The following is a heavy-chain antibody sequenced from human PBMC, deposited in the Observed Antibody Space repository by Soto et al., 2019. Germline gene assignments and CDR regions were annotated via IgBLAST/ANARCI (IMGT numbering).Heavy chain of an antibody. V-gene: IGHV4-30-2*01. CDR2: IYHSGST. Sequence: SETLSLTCSVSGGSISSGGYSWIWIRHPPGKGLEWIGYIYHSGSTYYNPSLKSRVTISVGRSKNQFSLKLSSVTAADTAVYYCARGGPRGGMDVWGQGTTVTVSS. CDR3: ARGGPRGGMDV. CDR1: GGSISSGGYS. D-gene: IGHD3-10*01. J-gene: IGHJ6*02.